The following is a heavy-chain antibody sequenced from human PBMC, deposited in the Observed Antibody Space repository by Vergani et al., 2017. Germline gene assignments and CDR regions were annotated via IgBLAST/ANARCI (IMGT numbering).Heavy chain of an antibody. D-gene: IGHD2-15*01. J-gene: IGHJ3*02. Sequence: QVQLQQWGAGLLKPSETLSFTCAVYGGSFSGYYWSWIRQPPGKGLEWIGEINHSGSTNYNPSLKSRVTISVDTSKNQFSLKLSSVTAADTAVYYCARGPSVCSGGSCYVTGAFDIWGQGTMVTVSS. CDR3: ARGPSVCSGGSCYVTGAFDI. CDR1: GGSFSGYY. CDR2: INHSGST. V-gene: IGHV4-34*01.